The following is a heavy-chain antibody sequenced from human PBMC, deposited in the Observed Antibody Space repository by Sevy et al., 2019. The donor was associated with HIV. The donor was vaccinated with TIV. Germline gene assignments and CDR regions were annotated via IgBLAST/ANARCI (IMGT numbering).Heavy chain of an antibody. J-gene: IGHJ4*02. CDR1: GFTFSSYG. CDR2: IWYDGSNK. D-gene: IGHD6-6*01. Sequence: GGSLRLSCAASGFTFSSYGMHWVRQAPGKGLEWVAVIWYDGSNKYYADSVKGRFTISRDNSKNTLYLQMNSLRAEDTAVYYCARGFGYSSSSGVDYWGQGTLVTVSS. V-gene: IGHV3-33*01. CDR3: ARGFGYSSSSGVDY.